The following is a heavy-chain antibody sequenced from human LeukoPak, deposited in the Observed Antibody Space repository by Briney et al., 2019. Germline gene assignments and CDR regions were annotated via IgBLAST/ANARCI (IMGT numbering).Heavy chain of an antibody. D-gene: IGHD3-10*01. J-gene: IGHJ4*02. Sequence: PGGSLRLSCAASGFTFSSYWMSWVRQAPGKGLEWVANIKQDGSEKYYVDSVKGRFTISRDNAKNSLYLQMNSLRAEDTAVYYCARDTEDTDYYGSGSYYFDYWGQGTLVTVSS. CDR1: GFTFSSYW. V-gene: IGHV3-7*01. CDR3: ARDTEDTDYYGSGSYYFDY. CDR2: IKQDGSEK.